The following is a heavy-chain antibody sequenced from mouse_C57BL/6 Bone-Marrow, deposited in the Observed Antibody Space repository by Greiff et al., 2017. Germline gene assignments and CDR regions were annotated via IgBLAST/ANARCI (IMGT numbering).Heavy chain of an antibody. V-gene: IGHV1-54*01. CDR1: GYAFTNYL. J-gene: IGHJ4*01. CDR2: INPGSGGT. D-gene: IGHD2-1*01. CDR3: ARGNYVGYAMDY. Sequence: VQLQESGAELVRPGTSVKVSCKASGYAFTNYLIEWVKQRPGQGLEWIGVINPGSGGTNYNEKFKGKATLTADKSPSTAYMQLSSLTSEDAAVYVCARGNYVGYAMDYWGQGTSVTVSS.